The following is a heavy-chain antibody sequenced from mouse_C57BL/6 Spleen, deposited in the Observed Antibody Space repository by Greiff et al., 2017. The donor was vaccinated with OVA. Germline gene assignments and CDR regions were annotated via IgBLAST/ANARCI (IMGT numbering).Heavy chain of an antibody. CDR3: AKDWDREDY. CDR1: GYSFTAYN. V-gene: IGHV1-39*01. Sequence: EVQLQQSGPELVKPGASVTISCKASGYSFTAYNMNWVKQSNGKSLEWIGVINPNYGTTSYNQKFKGKATLTVDQSSSTVYKQHSRLTYEDAAVYCGAKDWDREDYWGQGTTLTVSA. D-gene: IGHD4-1*01. J-gene: IGHJ2*01. CDR2: INPNYGTT.